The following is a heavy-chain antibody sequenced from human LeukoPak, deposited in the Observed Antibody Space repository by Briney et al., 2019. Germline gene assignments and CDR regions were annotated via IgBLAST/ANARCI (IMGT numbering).Heavy chain of an antibody. Sequence: GASVKVSCKTSGYTFTSYYMHWVRQAPGQGLEWMGIINPNDGTTIYAQKFQGIFTMTRDTSTSTVYMELSSLTAEDTAVYYCARGGANCSGGRCPLNWFDPWGQGTPVTVSS. CDR1: GYTFTSYY. J-gene: IGHJ5*02. CDR2: INPNDGTT. D-gene: IGHD2-15*01. V-gene: IGHV1-46*01. CDR3: ARGGANCSGGRCPLNWFDP.